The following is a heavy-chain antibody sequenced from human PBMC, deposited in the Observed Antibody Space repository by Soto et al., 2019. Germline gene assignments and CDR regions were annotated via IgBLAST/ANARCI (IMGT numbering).Heavy chain of an antibody. CDR3: ARATQPDDFTYYYDSSGYLTNWCFDL. D-gene: IGHD3-22*01. J-gene: IGHJ2*01. V-gene: IGHV3-30-3*01. CDR2: IFYDGSNK. CDR1: GFTFSSYA. Sequence: QVQLVESGGGVVQPGSSLRLSCAASGFTFSSYAMHWVRQAPGKGLEWVAVIFYDGSNKYYADSVKGRITISRDNSKNTVYLQMNSVRAEYTDVYYCARATQPDDFTYYYDSSGYLTNWCFDLWGRGTLVTVSS.